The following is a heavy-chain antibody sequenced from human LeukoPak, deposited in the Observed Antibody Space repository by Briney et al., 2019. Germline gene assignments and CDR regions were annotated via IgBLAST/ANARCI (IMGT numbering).Heavy chain of an antibody. CDR2: ISVSGDTI. V-gene: IGHV3-48*03. Sequence: GGSLRLSCAASGFTFDNYEMNWVRQAPGKGLEWVSYISVSGDTIYYADSVKGRFTISRDTAKNSLYLQMNSLRAEDTAVYYCARGYTYGYDYWGQGTLVIVSS. CDR1: GFTFDNYE. D-gene: IGHD5-18*01. J-gene: IGHJ4*02. CDR3: ARGYTYGYDY.